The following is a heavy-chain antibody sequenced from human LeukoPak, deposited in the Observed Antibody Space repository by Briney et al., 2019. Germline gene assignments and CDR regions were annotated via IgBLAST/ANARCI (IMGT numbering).Heavy chain of an antibody. V-gene: IGHV3-66*02. J-gene: IGHJ3*02. CDR1: GFTVSSNY. CDR2: IYSGGST. CDR3: ARDQGDGYNLGAFDI. Sequence: PGGSLRLSCAASGFTVSSNYMSWVRQAPGKGLEWVSVIYSGGSTYYADSVKGRFTISRDNSKNTLYLQMNSLRAEDTAVYYCARDQGDGYNLGAFDIWGQGTMVTVSS. D-gene: IGHD5-24*01.